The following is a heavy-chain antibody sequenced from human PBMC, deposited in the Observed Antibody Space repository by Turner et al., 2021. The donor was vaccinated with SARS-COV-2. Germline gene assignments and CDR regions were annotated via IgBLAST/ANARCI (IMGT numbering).Heavy chain of an antibody. V-gene: IGHV3-21*01. CDR2: ISSSSSYI. Sequence: EVQLAESGGGLVKPGGYLRLSCAASGFTFSSYSRNWVRQAPGKGLEWVSSISSSSSYIYYADSVKGRFTISRDNAKNSLYLQMNGLRAEDTAVYYCARDCSIPSCEAWGLGTLVTVSS. CDR3: ARDCSIPSCEA. D-gene: IGHD2-2*01. CDR1: GFTFSSYS. J-gene: IGHJ5*02.